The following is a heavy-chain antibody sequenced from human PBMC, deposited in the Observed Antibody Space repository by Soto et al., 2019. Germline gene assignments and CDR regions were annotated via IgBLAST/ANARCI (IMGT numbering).Heavy chain of an antibody. CDR3: ARGAMANFDY. D-gene: IGHD5-18*01. J-gene: IGHJ4*02. CDR2: FIAMLGTP. CDR1: GGTFGSQG. Sequence: SVKVSCKASGGTFGSQGIAWVRQAPGQGLEWMGGFIAMLGTPTYAKKVQGGATISADESLTSSYLELRSLRSEDTGVYFCARGAMANFDYWGQGTVVTVSS. V-gene: IGHV1-69*13.